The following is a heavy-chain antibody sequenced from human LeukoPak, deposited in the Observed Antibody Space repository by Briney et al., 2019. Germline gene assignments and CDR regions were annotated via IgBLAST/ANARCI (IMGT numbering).Heavy chain of an antibody. CDR1: GGSINSYY. D-gene: IGHD3-10*01. CDR2: IHYSGST. J-gene: IGHJ6*03. CDR3: ARTTMVRGTYYMDV. Sequence: SETLSLTCTVSGGSINSYYWSWIREPPGKGLQWIGCIHYSGSTNYNPSLKSRVTISVDTSKNQFSLKLSSVTAADTAVYYCARTTMVRGTYYMDVWGKGTTVTISS. V-gene: IGHV4-59*01.